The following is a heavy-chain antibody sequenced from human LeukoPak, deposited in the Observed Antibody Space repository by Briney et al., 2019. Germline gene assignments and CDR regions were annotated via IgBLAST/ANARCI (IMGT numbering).Heavy chain of an antibody. Sequence: PGGSLRLSCAASGFTFTTYAMSWVRQAPGKGLEWVSAILSSGTGTHYADSVEGRFTISRDNAKNSLYLQMNSLRAEDMALYFCTKGNWGNAFDIWGQGTMVTVSS. CDR3: TKGNWGNAFDI. CDR1: GFTFTTYA. D-gene: IGHD7-27*01. J-gene: IGHJ3*02. CDR2: ILSSGTGT. V-gene: IGHV3-23*01.